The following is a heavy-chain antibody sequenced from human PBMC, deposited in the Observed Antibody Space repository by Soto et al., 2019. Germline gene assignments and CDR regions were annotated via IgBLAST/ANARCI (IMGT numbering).Heavy chain of an antibody. CDR1: GGTFSSYA. J-gene: IGHJ4*02. Sequence: ASXKGSCKASGGTFSSYAISWVRQAPGQGLEWMGGXIPIFXTANSAQKFQGXVTNTADXTTSTAYMELSSLRSEDTDVYYCDMAAAGDTYFDYWGQGTLVTVSS. D-gene: IGHD6-13*01. V-gene: IGHV1-69*13. CDR3: DMAAAGDTYFDY. CDR2: XIPIFXTA.